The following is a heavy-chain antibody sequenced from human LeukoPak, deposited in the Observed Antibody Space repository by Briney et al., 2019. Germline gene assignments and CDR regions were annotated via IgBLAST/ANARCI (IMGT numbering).Heavy chain of an antibody. D-gene: IGHD5-18*01. CDR2: ISSTDNT. Sequence: PGGSLRLSCAASGFNFIGYSMTWVRRPPGKGLEWVSSISSTDNTYYADSVKGRFTVSRDNAGKSLYLQMDSLRPEDTAVYYCAREGYTYGHGVDFWGQGTLVTVSS. V-gene: IGHV3-69-1*01. J-gene: IGHJ4*02. CDR3: AREGYTYGHGVDF. CDR1: GFNFIGYS.